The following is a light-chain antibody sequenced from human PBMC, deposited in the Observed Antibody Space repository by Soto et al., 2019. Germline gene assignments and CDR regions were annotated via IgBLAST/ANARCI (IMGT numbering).Light chain of an antibody. V-gene: IGLV1-40*01. J-gene: IGLJ1*01. CDR3: QSYDSSLSGYV. Sequence: QSVLTQPPSVSGAPGQRVTISFTWSSSNTGAGYDVPWYQQLPGTAPKLLIYGNNNRPSGVPDRFSGSKSGTSASLAITGLQPEYEADYYCQSYDSSLSGYVFGTGTKLTVL. CDR1: SSNTGAGYD. CDR2: GNN.